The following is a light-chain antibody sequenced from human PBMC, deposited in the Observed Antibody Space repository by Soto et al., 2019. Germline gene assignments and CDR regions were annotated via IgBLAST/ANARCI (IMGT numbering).Light chain of an antibody. Sequence: EIVLTQSPGTLSLSPGERATLSCRASQGVSSSFLAWYQQKPGQTPRLLIYGASNRATGIPDRFSGSESGTDFILTISRLEPEDFALYYCQQYGSSPPLYTFGQGTRLEIK. CDR1: QGVSSSF. CDR3: QQYGSSPPLYT. J-gene: IGKJ2*01. V-gene: IGKV3-20*01. CDR2: GAS.